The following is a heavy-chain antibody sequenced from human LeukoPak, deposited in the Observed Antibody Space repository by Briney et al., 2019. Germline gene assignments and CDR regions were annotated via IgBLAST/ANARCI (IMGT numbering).Heavy chain of an antibody. J-gene: IGHJ4*02. D-gene: IGHD1-1*01. V-gene: IGHV1-24*01. CDR3: ARDVSLTSGTLFDY. Sequence: ASVKVSCKVSVYTLTELSMHWVRQAPGKGLEWMGGFDHEDGETIYAQKFQGRVTMTEDTSTDTAYMELSSLISEDTAVYYCARDVSLTSGTLFDYWGQGTLVTVSS. CDR2: FDHEDGET. CDR1: VYTLTELS.